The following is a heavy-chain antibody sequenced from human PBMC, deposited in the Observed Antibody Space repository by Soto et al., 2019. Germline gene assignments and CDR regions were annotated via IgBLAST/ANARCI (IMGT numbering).Heavy chain of an antibody. CDR2: IIPVFGTA. J-gene: IGHJ5*02. CDR3: ATDRWRSYSCDS. D-gene: IGHD1-26*01. V-gene: IGHV1-69*01. CDR1: GGVFRNYA. Sequence: QVHLVQSGAEVKKPWSSVKVSCKASGGVFRNYAINWVRQAPGQGLEWMGGIIPVFGTADYPQKFQGRVTITADESTTTAYMDLTRLKTEDTAVYFCATDRWRSYSCDSWGQGNLVTV.